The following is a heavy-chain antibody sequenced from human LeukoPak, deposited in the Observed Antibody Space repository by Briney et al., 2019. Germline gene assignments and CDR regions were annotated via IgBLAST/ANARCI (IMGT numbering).Heavy chain of an antibody. V-gene: IGHV3-21*01. CDR3: ARTGITIFGVATCYFDY. CDR1: GFTFSSYS. D-gene: IGHD3-3*01. CDR2: ISSSSSYI. J-gene: IGHJ4*02. Sequence: GGSLRLSCAASGFTFSSYSMNWVRQAPGKGLEWVSSISSSSSYIYYADSVKGRFTISRDNAKNSLYLQMNSLRAEDTAVYYCARTGITIFGVATCYFDYWGQGTLVTVSS.